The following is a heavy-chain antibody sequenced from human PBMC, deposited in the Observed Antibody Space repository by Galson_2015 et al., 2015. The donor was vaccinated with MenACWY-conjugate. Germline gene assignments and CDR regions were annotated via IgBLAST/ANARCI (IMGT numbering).Heavy chain of an antibody. J-gene: IGHJ4*02. Sequence: SLRLSCAASGFTFSDYYMSWIRQAPGKGLEWVSYISSSSTYTDHAGSVKGRFTISRGNAKNSLYLQMNSLRAEDTAVYYCARVQGGARGVNYWGQGTLVTVSS. CDR2: ISSSSTYT. V-gene: IGHV3-11*05. D-gene: IGHD3-16*01. CDR1: GFTFSDYY. CDR3: ARVQGGARGVNY.